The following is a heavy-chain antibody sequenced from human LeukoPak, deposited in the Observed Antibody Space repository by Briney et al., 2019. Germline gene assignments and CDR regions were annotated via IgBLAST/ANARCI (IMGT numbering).Heavy chain of an antibody. Sequence: ASVKASCKASGYTFTSYDINWVRQATGQGLEWMGWMNPNNGNTGYAQKFQGRVTMTRNTSISTAYMELSSLRSEGTAVYYCARFSEEGNFDYWGQGTLVTVSS. CDR2: MNPNNGNT. D-gene: IGHD1-26*01. CDR1: GYTFTSYD. V-gene: IGHV1-8*01. CDR3: ARFSEEGNFDY. J-gene: IGHJ4*02.